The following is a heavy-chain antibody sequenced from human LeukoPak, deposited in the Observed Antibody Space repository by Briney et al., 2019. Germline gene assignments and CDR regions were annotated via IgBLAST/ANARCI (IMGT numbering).Heavy chain of an antibody. CDR2: INPSGSGT. V-gene: IGHV1-46*01. Sequence: ASVKVSCKASGYTFTSYYMHWVRQAPGQGLEWMGIINPSGSGTTYAQRFQGRVTMTRDTSTSTVYMELSGLRSEDTAVYYCARRGSYGYVDNYWGQGTLVTVSS. CDR1: GYTFTSYY. D-gene: IGHD5-18*01. CDR3: ARRGSYGYVDNY. J-gene: IGHJ4*02.